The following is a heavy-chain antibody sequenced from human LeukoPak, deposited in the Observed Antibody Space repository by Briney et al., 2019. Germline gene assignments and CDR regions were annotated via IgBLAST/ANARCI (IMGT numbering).Heavy chain of an antibody. V-gene: IGHV3-30*02. CDR3: AKDRYPGFGYYYGMDV. CDR2: IWFDGSNK. Sequence: GGSLRLSCVASGFTFSSYGMYWVRQAPGKGLEWVAVIWFDGSNKYYVDSVKGRFTISRDNSKNTLYLQMNSLTTEDTAVYYCAKDRYPGFGYYYGMDVWGQGTTVTVCS. J-gene: IGHJ6*02. CDR1: GFTFSSYG. D-gene: IGHD3-3*01.